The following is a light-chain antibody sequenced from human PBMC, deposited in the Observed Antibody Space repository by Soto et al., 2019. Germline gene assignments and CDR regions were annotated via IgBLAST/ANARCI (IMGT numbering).Light chain of an antibody. CDR3: NSDVGSYNFV. V-gene: IGLV2-8*01. CDR1: SSEVGGYNY. CDR2: EVS. Sequence: QSALAQPPSASGSPGQSVTISCTGTSSEVGGYNYVSWYQQHPGKAPKLMIYEVSERPSGVPDRFSGSKSSNTASLTVSGLQAEDEADYYGNSDVGSYNFVFGTGTRVTVL. J-gene: IGLJ1*01.